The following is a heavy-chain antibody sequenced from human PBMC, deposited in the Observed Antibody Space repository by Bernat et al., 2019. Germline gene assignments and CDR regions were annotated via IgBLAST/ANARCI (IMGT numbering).Heavy chain of an antibody. V-gene: IGHV3-53*01. CDR3: AKAGAVTSYYLDS. D-gene: IGHD4-17*01. CDR1: GFTVSSNY. CDR2: IYSDDST. Sequence: EEQLLESGGGLIQPGGSLRLSCAASGFTVSSNYLTWVRQAPGKGLEWVSLIYSDDSTYYADSVKGRFTISRDNSKNTLYLQMNSLRADDTAVYYCAKAGAVTSYYLDSWGQGTLVTVSS. J-gene: IGHJ4*02.